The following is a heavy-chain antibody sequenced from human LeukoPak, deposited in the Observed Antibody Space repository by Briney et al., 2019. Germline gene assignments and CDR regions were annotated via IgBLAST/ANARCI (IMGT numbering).Heavy chain of an antibody. CDR1: GGTFSSYA. CDR3: ARESGPRTDSASSHDAFDI. V-gene: IGHV1-69*05. CDR2: IIPLFGRT. Sequence: GASVKVSCKASGGTFSSYAISWVRQAPGQGLEWMGGIIPLFGRTSYTERFRDRVTFITDESTSTSYMELSSLTSEDTAVYFCARESGPRTDSASSHDAFDIWGQGTMVTVSS. D-gene: IGHD3/OR15-3a*01. J-gene: IGHJ3*02.